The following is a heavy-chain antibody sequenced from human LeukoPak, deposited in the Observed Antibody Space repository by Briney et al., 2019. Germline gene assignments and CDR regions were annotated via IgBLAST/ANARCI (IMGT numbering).Heavy chain of an antibody. J-gene: IGHJ6*02. CDR2: IYYSGST. D-gene: IGHD5-12*01. CDR3: ARHYGGYVSYGLDV. Sequence: SETLSLTCTVSGGSISSYYWCWIRQPPGKGLEWIGYIYYSGSTNYNPSLKSRVTISVDTSKNQFSLKLSSVTAADTAVYYCARHYGGYVSYGLDVWGQGTAVIVSS. V-gene: IGHV4-59*01. CDR1: GGSISSYY.